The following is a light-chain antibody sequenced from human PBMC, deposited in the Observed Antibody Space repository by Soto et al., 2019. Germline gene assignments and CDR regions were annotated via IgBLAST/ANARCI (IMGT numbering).Light chain of an antibody. V-gene: IGKV1-5*01. Sequence: DIQMPQSPSTLSASVGDRVTITFRASQGISSWLAWDQQKPWKAPKLLIYDASSLESGVPSRFSGSGSGTEFTLTISSLPPDDFATYYYQQYNSYSEAFGHGTKVEIK. CDR1: QGISSW. CDR2: DAS. J-gene: IGKJ1*01. CDR3: QQYNSYSEA.